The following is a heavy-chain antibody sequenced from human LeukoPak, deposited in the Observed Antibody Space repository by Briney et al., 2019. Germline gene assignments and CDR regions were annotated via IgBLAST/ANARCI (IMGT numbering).Heavy chain of an antibody. J-gene: IGHJ2*01. CDR2: IIPILGIA. CDR3: ARDRVAGIVFNL. Sequence: ASVKVSCKASGGTFNSYAISWVRQAPGQGLEWMGRIIPILGIANYAQEFQGRVTITADKSTSTAYMELSSLRSEDTAVYYCARDRVAGIVFNLWGRGTLVTVSS. V-gene: IGHV1-69*04. D-gene: IGHD6-19*01. CDR1: GGTFNSYA.